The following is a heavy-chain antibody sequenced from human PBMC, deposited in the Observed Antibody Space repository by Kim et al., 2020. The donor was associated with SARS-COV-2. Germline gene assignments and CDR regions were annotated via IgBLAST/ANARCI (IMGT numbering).Heavy chain of an antibody. D-gene: IGHD3-22*01. CDR3: ATLDSSGYYKEYCFDY. Sequence: ASVKVSCKVSGYTLTELSMHWVRQAPGKGLEWMGGFDPEDGETIYAQKFQGRVTMTEDTSTDTAYMELSSLRSEDTAVYYCATLDSSGYYKEYCFDYWGQGTLVTVSS. V-gene: IGHV1-24*01. CDR1: GYTLTELS. CDR2: FDPEDGET. J-gene: IGHJ4*02.